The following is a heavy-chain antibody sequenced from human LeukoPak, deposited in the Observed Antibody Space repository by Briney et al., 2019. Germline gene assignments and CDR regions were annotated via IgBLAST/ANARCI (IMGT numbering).Heavy chain of an antibody. J-gene: IGHJ5*02. Sequence: ASVKVSCKASGYTFTSYGISWVRQAPGQGLEWMGWISAYNGNTNYAQKLQGRVTMTTDTSTSTAYMELSGLRSEDTAVYYCARRPLRDYPEFDPWGQGTLVTVSS. V-gene: IGHV1-18*01. D-gene: IGHD3-3*01. CDR2: ISAYNGNT. CDR3: ARRPLRDYPEFDP. CDR1: GYTFTSYG.